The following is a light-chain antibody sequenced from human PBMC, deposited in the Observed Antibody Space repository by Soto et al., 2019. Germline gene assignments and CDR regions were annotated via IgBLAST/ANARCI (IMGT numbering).Light chain of an antibody. CDR3: QQSYSTPWT. V-gene: IGKV1-39*01. Sequence: DIQMTQSPSSLSASVGDGVTITCRASQRISSYLNWYQQKPGKAPKLLIYAASSLQSGVPSRFSGSGSGTDFTLTISSLQPEDFATYYCQQSYSTPWTFGQGTKVDIK. CDR1: QRISSY. J-gene: IGKJ1*01. CDR2: AAS.